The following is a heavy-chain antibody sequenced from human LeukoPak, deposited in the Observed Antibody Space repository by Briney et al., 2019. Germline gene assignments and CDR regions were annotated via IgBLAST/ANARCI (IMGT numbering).Heavy chain of an antibody. J-gene: IGHJ6*03. Sequence: XSLXCAVSXGSXSSXNWWSWXRXPPGKGXXXXXXIYHSGSTNYNPSLKSRVTISVDRSKNQFPLKLSSVTAADTAVYYCARGAPDLTSIAARQGHYYYYMDVWGKGTTVTVSS. CDR1: XGSXSSXNW. CDR2: IYHSGST. V-gene: IGHV4-4*02. CDR3: ARGAPDLTSIAARQGHYYYYMDV. D-gene: IGHD6-6*01.